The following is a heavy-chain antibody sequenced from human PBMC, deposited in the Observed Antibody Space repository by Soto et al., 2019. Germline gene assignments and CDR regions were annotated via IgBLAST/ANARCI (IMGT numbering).Heavy chain of an antibody. CDR2: IYYSGST. D-gene: IGHD3-10*01. Sequence: SETLSLTCTVSGGSISSGGYYWSWIRQHPGKGLEWIGYIYYSGSTYYNPSLKSRVTISVDTSKNQFSLKLSSVTAADTAVYYCARGSPPGRDVWGQGTTVTVSS. J-gene: IGHJ6*02. V-gene: IGHV4-31*03. CDR3: ARGSPPGRDV. CDR1: GGSISSGGYY.